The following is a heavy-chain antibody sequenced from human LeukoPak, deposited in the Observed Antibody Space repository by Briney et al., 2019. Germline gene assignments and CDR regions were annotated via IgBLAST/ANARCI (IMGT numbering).Heavy chain of an antibody. J-gene: IGHJ4*02. CDR1: GFSISSGYY. V-gene: IGHV4-38-2*02. CDR3: ARVLLVNSPPHGGDY. D-gene: IGHD2/OR15-2a*01. CDR2: IYHSGAT. Sequence: SETLSLTCTVSGFSISSGYYWGWIRQPPGKGLECIAAIYHSGATYYNPPPKRRVTMSVDTSENQFSLKLRSVTAADTAVYYCARVLLVNSPPHGGDYWGQGTLVIVSS.